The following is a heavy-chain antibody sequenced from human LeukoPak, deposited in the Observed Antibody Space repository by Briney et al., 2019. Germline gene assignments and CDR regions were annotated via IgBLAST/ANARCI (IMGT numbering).Heavy chain of an antibody. D-gene: IGHD6-13*01. CDR2: ISSSSSYI. Sequence: GGSLRLSCAASGFTLSSYSMNWVRQAPGKGLEWVSSISSSSSYIYYADSVKGRFIISRDNAKNSLYLQMNGLRAEDTAVYYCARGAAAAAGRSPLDYWGQGTLVTVSS. CDR3: ARGAAAAAGRSPLDY. CDR1: GFTLSSYS. J-gene: IGHJ4*02. V-gene: IGHV3-21*01.